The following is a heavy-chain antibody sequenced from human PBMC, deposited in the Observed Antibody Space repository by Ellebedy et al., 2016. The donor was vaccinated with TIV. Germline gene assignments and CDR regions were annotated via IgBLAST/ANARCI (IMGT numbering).Heavy chain of an antibody. V-gene: IGHV4-59*01. CDR2: IYYSGST. J-gene: IGHJ4*02. CDR3: ARGAGRIAVAGKFDY. CDR1: GGSFSGYY. Sequence: MPGGSLRLSCAVYGGSFSGYYWSRIRQPPGKGLEWIGYIYYSGSTNYNPSLKSRVTISVDTSKNQFSLKLSSVTAADTAVYYCARGAGRIAVAGKFDYWGQGTLVTVSS. D-gene: IGHD6-19*01.